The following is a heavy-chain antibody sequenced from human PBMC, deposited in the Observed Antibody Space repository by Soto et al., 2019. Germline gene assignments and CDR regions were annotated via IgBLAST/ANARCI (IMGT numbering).Heavy chain of an antibody. J-gene: IGHJ4*02. Sequence: QVQLQESGPGLVKPSETLSLTCTVSGGSISSYYWSWIRQPPGKGLEWIGYIYYSGSTNYNPSLTSRVTISVDTSKNQFSLKLSSVTAADTAVYYWARHGSGYDSSGYYPSGFDYWGQGTLVTVSS. CDR3: ARHGSGYDSSGYYPSGFDY. CDR1: GGSISSYY. D-gene: IGHD3-22*01. V-gene: IGHV4-59*08. CDR2: IYYSGST.